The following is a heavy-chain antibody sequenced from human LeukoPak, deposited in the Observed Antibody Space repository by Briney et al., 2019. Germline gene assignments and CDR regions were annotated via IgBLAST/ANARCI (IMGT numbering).Heavy chain of an antibody. CDR2: IPYDGRDK. D-gene: IGHD2-15*01. Sequence: PGRSLRLSCAASGFTCNTYTMHWVRQAPGKGLEWVAVIPYDGRDKYYADSVKGRFTISRDNSKNTLYLQMNSLRAEDTAVYYCARDYRYCSGGSCYLNYWGQGTLVTVS. CDR3: ARDYRYCSGGSCYLNY. J-gene: IGHJ4*02. V-gene: IGHV3-30*01. CDR1: GFTCNTYT.